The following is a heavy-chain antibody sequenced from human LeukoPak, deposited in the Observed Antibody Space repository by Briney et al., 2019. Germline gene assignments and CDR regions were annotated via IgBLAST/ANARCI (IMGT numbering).Heavy chain of an antibody. CDR3: AKDRLIVGATTGLDY. CDR1: GFTFSSYG. Sequence: GGSLRLSXAASGFTFSSYGMHWVRQAPGKGLEWVAFIRYDGSNKYYADSVKGRFTISRDNSKNTLYLQMNSLRAEDTAVYYCAKDRLIVGATTGLDYWGQGTLVTVSS. D-gene: IGHD1-26*01. J-gene: IGHJ4*02. CDR2: IRYDGSNK. V-gene: IGHV3-30*02.